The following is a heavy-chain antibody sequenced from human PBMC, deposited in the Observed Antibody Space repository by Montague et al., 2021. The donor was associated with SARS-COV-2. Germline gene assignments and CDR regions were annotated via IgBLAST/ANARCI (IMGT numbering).Heavy chain of an antibody. CDR1: GAYIGSSFSY. V-gene: IGHV4-39*01. CDR2: IGYSASS. D-gene: IGHD1-1*01. CDR3: AGYRVGTMLDS. Sequence: SETLSLTCTVPGAYIGSSFSYWGWIRQPPGKGLEWIGSIGYSASSFYNPSLRSRVTIFEDTSRNQFSLKVTSVTAADTAVYYCAGYRVGTMLDSWGPGTLVTVSS. J-gene: IGHJ5*01.